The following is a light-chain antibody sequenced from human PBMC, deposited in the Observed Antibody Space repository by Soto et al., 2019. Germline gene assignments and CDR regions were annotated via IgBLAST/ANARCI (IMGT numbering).Light chain of an antibody. Sequence: EIVLTQSPGTLSLSAGERATLSCRASQSVSSNYLAWYQQKPGQAPSLLIYGASRRATGIPDRFSGSGSGTDFTLTISRLEPEDFAVYYFQQYGRSPPEKTFGQGTNVYIK. J-gene: IGKJ1*01. CDR2: GAS. CDR3: QQYGRSPPEKT. V-gene: IGKV3-20*01. CDR1: QSVSSNY.